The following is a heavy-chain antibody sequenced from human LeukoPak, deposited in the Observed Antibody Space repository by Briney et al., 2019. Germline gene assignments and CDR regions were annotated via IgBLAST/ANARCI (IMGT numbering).Heavy chain of an antibody. CDR3: AKDVVYCSSTSCPNPYYYYYGMAV. CDR1: GFTFSSYG. Sequence: GGSLRLSCAASGFTFSSYGMNWGRQAPGKGLEWVSGISGRGAGTFATTSYAVSVKCPFTISRDNSKNTLYLQMNSLRAEDTAIYYCAKDVVYCSSTSCPNPYYYYYGMAVWGQGTTVTVSS. J-gene: IGHJ6*02. V-gene: IGHV3-23*01. D-gene: IGHD2-2*01. CDR2: ISGRGAGTFATT.